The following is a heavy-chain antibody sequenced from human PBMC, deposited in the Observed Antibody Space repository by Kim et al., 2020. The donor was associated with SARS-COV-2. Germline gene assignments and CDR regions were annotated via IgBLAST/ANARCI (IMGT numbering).Heavy chain of an antibody. CDR3: VGYRMSSERKLDV. J-gene: IGHJ6*03. V-gene: IGHV3-9*01. CDR1: GFVFDDYA. CDR2: TSWNGDNS. D-gene: IGHD5-18*01. Sequence: GGSLRLSCAASGFVFDDYAMHWVRQPPEKGLEWVSATSWNGDNSGYADAVKGRFSISRDNGKKILYLQMRNLRSEDTGTYFCVGYRMSSERKLDVWGRGT.